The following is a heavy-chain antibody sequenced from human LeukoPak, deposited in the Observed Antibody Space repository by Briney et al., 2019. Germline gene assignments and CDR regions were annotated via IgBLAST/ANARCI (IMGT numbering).Heavy chain of an antibody. Sequence: PGGSLRLSCAASGFTFSSYSMNWVRQAPGKGLEWVSSISSSSSYIYYADSVKGRFTISRDNAKNSLYLQMNSLRAEDTAVYYCAREAGWLGNDAFDIWGQGTMVTVSS. CDR1: GFTFSSYS. CDR2: ISSSSSYI. CDR3: AREAGWLGNDAFDI. J-gene: IGHJ3*02. V-gene: IGHV3-21*01. D-gene: IGHD6-19*01.